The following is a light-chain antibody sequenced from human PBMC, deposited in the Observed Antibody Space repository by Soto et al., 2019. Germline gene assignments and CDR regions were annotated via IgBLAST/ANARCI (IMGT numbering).Light chain of an antibody. Sequence: AIQLTQSPSSLSASVGDRVTITCRASQGISSALAWYQQKPGKAPKLLIYDASSLESGVPSRFSGSGSGTDVTLTISSLQPEDFATYYCQQFNNYRITFGHGTKVDIK. J-gene: IGKJ3*01. CDR3: QQFNNYRIT. CDR1: QGISSA. CDR2: DAS. V-gene: IGKV1D-13*01.